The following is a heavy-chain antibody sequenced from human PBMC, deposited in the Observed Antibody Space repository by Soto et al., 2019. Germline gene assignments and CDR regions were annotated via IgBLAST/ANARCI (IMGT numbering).Heavy chain of an antibody. CDR3: ARHLGEAYFDY. Sequence: SETLSLTCTVSGGSISRYYWSWIRQPPGKGLEWIGYIYYSGSTNYNPSLKSRVTISVDTSKNHFSLKLSSVTATDTAVYYCARHLGEAYFDYWGQGTLVTVSS. CDR2: IYYSGST. V-gene: IGHV4-59*08. CDR1: GGSISRYY. J-gene: IGHJ4*02.